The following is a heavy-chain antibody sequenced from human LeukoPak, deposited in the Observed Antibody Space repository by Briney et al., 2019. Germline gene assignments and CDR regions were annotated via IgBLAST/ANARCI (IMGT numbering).Heavy chain of an antibody. CDR3: ARLSDDY. CDR1: GGSISSSSYH. CDR2: IYYSGST. J-gene: IGHJ4*02. Sequence: SETLSLTCTASGGSISSSSYHWGWIGQPPGKGLEWIGSIYYSGSTYYNPSLKSRVTISVDTSKNQFSLKLSSMTAADTAVYYCARLSDDYWGQGTLVTVSS. V-gene: IGHV4-39*01.